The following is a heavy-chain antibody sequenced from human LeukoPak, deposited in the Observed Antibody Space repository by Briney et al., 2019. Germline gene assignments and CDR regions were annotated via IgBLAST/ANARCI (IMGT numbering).Heavy chain of an antibody. D-gene: IGHD4-17*01. V-gene: IGHV3-7*03. CDR1: GFTFSNYW. J-gene: IGHJ6*02. Sequence: GGSLRLSCAASGFTFSNYWMSWVRQAPGKGLEWVANINPGGSEKNYVDSVRGRFTISRDNAKNSLYLQMNSLRAEDTALYYCAKDIFHKGSYVTVTTWNYYYYGMGVWGQGTTVTVSS. CDR3: AKDIFHKGSYVTVTTWNYYYYGMGV. CDR2: INPGGSEK.